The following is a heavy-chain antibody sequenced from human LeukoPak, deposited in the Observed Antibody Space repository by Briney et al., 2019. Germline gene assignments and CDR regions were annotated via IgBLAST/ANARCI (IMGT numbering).Heavy chain of an antibody. J-gene: IGHJ4*02. V-gene: IGHV4-39*01. D-gene: IGHD2-15*01. Sequence: SETVSLTCTVSGVSISSSTDYWVWIRQPPGKGLEWIGSIFYSGRTFYNASLKSRVTISVDTSKNQFSLKLSSVTAADTAVYYCARHYSANSFDYWGQGTLVTVSS. CDR3: ARHYSANSFDY. CDR1: GVSISSSTDY. CDR2: IFYSGRT.